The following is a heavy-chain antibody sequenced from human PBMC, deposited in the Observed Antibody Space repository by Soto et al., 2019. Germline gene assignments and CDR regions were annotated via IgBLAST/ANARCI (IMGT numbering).Heavy chain of an antibody. CDR2: ISTSGSST. Sequence: QEQLVESGGHLVKPGGSLRLSCAASGFTFSDYYMTWIRQAPGKGLEWVSYISTSGSSTYYADSVKGRFTISRDTAEDSLYLQMNSLSAEDTAVYYCARDDYFGSGSYDFDYWGQGTLVTVSS. CDR3: ARDDYFGSGSYDFDY. J-gene: IGHJ4*02. V-gene: IGHV3-11*01. D-gene: IGHD3-10*01. CDR1: GFTFSDYY.